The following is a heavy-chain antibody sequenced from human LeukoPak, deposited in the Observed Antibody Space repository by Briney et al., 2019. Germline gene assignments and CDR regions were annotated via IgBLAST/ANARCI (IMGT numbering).Heavy chain of an antibody. CDR1: GYTSTNYD. CDR2: INPNSGGT. CDR3: ARPYCSGGSCYSSFDY. J-gene: IGHJ4*02. V-gene: IGHV1-2*02. Sequence: ASVKVSCKASGYTSTNYDINWVRQAPGQGLEWMGWINPNSGGTNYAQKFQGRVTMTRDTSISTAYMELSRLRSDDTAVYYCARPYCSGGSCYSSFDYWGQGTLVTVSS. D-gene: IGHD2-15*01.